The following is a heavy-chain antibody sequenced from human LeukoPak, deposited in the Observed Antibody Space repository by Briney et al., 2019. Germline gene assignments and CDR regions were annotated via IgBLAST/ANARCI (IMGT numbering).Heavy chain of an antibody. Sequence: GASVKVSCKASGYTFTGYYMHWVRQAPGQGLEWMGWINPNSGGTNYAQKFQDRVTMTRDTSISTVYMELTRLRSDDTAVYYCARDLAFGEMVTNRGAFDIWGQGTMVTVSS. V-gene: IGHV1-2*02. J-gene: IGHJ3*02. CDR1: GYTFTGYY. D-gene: IGHD5-24*01. CDR3: ARDLAFGEMVTNRGAFDI. CDR2: INPNSGGT.